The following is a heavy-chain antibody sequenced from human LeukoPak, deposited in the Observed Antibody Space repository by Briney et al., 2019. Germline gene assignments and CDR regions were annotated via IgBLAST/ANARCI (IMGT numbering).Heavy chain of an antibody. V-gene: IGHV3-23*01. Sequence: GGSLRLSCAASGFTVSSNYMSWVRQAPGKGLEWVSSISGSGGSTYYADSVKGRFTISRDNSKNTLYLQMNSLRAEDTAVYYCAKDRTDIVVVPAAHPFAAFDIWGQGTMVTVSS. D-gene: IGHD2-2*01. CDR3: AKDRTDIVVVPAAHPFAAFDI. CDR2: ISGSGGST. CDR1: GFTVSSNY. J-gene: IGHJ3*02.